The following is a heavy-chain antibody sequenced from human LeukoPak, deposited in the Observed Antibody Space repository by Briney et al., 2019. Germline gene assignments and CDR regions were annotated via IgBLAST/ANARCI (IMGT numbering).Heavy chain of an antibody. CDR3: ARDEGAAAGC. Sequence: GGSLRLSCAASGFTVSNNYMSWVRQAPGKGLEWVSVMYRGGSTYYADSVQGRFTMSRDNSKNTLYLQMNSLRAEDTAVYYCARDEGAAAGCWGQGRLVSVSS. J-gene: IGHJ1*01. CDR1: GFTVSNNY. D-gene: IGHD6-13*01. V-gene: IGHV3-66*01. CDR2: MYRGGST.